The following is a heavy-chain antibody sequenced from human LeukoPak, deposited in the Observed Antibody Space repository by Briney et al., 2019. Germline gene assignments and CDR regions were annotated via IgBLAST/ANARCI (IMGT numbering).Heavy chain of an antibody. CDR2: MNPNSGNT. CDR3: ARGYYYDSRDAFDI. CDR1: GYTFTSYD. V-gene: IGHV1-8*01. D-gene: IGHD3-22*01. J-gene: IGHJ3*02. Sequence: ASVKASCKASGYTFTSYDINWVRQATGQGLEWMGWMNPNSGNTGYAQKFQGRVTMTRNTSISTAYMGLSSLRSEDTAVYYCARGYYYDSRDAFDIWGQGTMVTVSS.